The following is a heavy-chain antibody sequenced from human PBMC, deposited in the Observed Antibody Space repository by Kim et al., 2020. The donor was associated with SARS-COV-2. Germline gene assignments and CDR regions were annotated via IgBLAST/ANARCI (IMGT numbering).Heavy chain of an antibody. CDR2: THYTGNT. D-gene: IGHD6-13*01. CDR3: ASFHSSSIAAAGTDAFDI. V-gene: IGHV4-59*02. J-gene: IGHJ3*02. CDR1: GGSVTSYY. Sequence: SETLSLTCTVSGGSVTSYYWTWIRQPPGKGLEWIAYTHYTGNTKYNPSLKSRVTISMDTSKNVLSLRLTSVTAADTAVYYCASFHSSSIAAAGTDAFDIWGQGTMVTVSS.